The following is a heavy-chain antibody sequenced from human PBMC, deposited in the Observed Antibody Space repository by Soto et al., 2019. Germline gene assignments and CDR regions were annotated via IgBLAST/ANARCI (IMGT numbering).Heavy chain of an antibody. V-gene: IGHV3-30*18. D-gene: IGHD6-19*01. Sequence: TVGSLRLSCVASGFTFSSYGIHWVRQAPGKGLEWVAVISYDGSNEYYADSVKGRFTISRDNSKNTLYLQMDSLRPEDTAVYYCAKEITVAGDFDYWGHGTLVTVSS. CDR1: GFTFSSYG. CDR2: ISYDGSNE. J-gene: IGHJ4*01. CDR3: AKEITVAGDFDY.